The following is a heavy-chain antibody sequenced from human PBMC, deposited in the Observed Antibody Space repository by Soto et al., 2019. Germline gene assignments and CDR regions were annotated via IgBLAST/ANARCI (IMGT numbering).Heavy chain of an antibody. D-gene: IGHD3-10*01. V-gene: IGHV3-73*01. Sequence: GGSLRLSCAASGFTFSGSAIHWVRQASGKGLEWVGRIRSKANSYATAYAASVKGRFTISRDDSKNTAYLQMNSLKTEDTAVYYCKTGYGSGNYWGQGTLVTVSS. CDR1: GFTFSGSA. CDR3: KTGYGSGNY. CDR2: IRSKANSYAT. J-gene: IGHJ4*02.